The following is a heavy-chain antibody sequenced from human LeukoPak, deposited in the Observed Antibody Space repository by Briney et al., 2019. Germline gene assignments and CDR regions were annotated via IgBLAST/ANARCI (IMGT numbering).Heavy chain of an antibody. CDR1: GGSISSGGYY. V-gene: IGHV4-39*07. Sequence: SETLSLTCTVSGGSISSGGYYWSWIRQPPGKGLEWIGEINHSGSTNYNPSLKSRVTISVDTSKNQFSLKLSSVAAADTAVYYCAREGLGSGRVNWFDPWGQGTLVTVSS. D-gene: IGHD6-19*01. CDR3: AREGLGSGRVNWFDP. J-gene: IGHJ5*02. CDR2: INHSGST.